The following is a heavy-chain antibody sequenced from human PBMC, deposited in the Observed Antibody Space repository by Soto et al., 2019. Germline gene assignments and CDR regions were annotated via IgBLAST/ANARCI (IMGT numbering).Heavy chain of an antibody. CDR3: ARDLSGSGIIDYFYGLDV. Sequence: QVQLVESGGGVVHPGRSLRLSCAASGFRFSSHAMHWVRQAPGKGLEWVAAISYDGNNKYYADSVRGRFTIARDNSXXTXXLQMNSLRAEDTAVFYCARDLSGSGIIDYFYGLDVWGQGTTVTVSS. CDR1: GFRFSSHA. V-gene: IGHV3-30-3*01. D-gene: IGHD3-10*01. CDR2: ISYDGNNK. J-gene: IGHJ6*02.